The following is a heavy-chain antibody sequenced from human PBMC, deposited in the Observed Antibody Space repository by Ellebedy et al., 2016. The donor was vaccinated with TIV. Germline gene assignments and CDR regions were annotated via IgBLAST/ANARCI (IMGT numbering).Heavy chain of an antibody. CDR2: LNPQSYNT. CDR3: ARGSPYYDRPWWFDP. Sequence: ASVKVSXXTSGYTFTSYDINWVRQAPGQGLEWMGWLNPQSYNTGYPQTFQGRVTMTRDTSISTVYMELSGLRSEDTAVYYCARGSPYYDRPWWFDPWGQGTLVTVSS. J-gene: IGHJ5*02. D-gene: IGHD3-22*01. CDR1: GYTFTSYD. V-gene: IGHV1-8*01.